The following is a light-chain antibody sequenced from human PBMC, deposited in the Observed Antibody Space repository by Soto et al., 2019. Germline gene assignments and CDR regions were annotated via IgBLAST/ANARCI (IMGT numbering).Light chain of an antibody. CDR1: QSVSSY. CDR3: QQYNNWPPWT. CDR2: DAS. J-gene: IGKJ1*01. V-gene: IGKV3-11*01. Sequence: EIVLTQSPATLSLSPGERATLSCRASQSVSSYLAWYQQKPGQAPRLLIYDASNRATGIPARFSGSGSGTDFTLTISRLEPEDFAVYYCQQYNNWPPWTFGRGTKVDIK.